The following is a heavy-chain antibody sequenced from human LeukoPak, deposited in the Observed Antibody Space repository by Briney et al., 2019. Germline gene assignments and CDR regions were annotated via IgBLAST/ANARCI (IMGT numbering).Heavy chain of an antibody. Sequence: GGSLRLSCAASGFTFSSYGMHWVRQAPGKGLEWVAVISYDGSNKYYADSVKGRFAISRDNSKNTLYLQMNSLRAEDTAVYYCAKDLTSYGMDVWGQGTTVTVSS. J-gene: IGHJ6*02. V-gene: IGHV3-30*18. CDR2: ISYDGSNK. CDR1: GFTFSSYG. CDR3: AKDLTSYGMDV. D-gene: IGHD1-14*01.